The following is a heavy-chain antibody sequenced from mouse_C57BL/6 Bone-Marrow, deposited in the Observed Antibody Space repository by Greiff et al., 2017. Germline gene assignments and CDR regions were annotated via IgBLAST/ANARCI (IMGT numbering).Heavy chain of an antibody. D-gene: IGHD1-1*01. V-gene: IGHV1-81*01. CDR1: GYTFTSYG. CDR2: IYPRSGNT. CDR3: ARGGPYAAWFAY. J-gene: IGHJ3*01. Sequence: QVQLQQSGAELARPGASVKLSCKASGYTFTSYGISWVKQRTGQGLEWIGEIYPRSGNTYYNEKFKGKATLTADKSSSTAYMELRSLTSVDSAVYFAARGGPYAAWFAYWGQGTLVTVSA.